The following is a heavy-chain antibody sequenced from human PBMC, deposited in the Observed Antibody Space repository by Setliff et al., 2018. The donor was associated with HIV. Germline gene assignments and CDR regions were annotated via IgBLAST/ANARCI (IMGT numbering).Heavy chain of an antibody. D-gene: IGHD6-13*01. Sequence: PSETLSLTCTVSGGSINSGSDYWAWIRQPAGKPLEWVGHIHTNGYANYNPSLRSRVTIALDTPKNQFSLKLDSVTAADTAIYYCARQSTVAAAGFDFWGQGTLVTVSS. V-gene: IGHV4-61*09. CDR1: GGSINSGSDY. CDR2: IHTNGYA. CDR3: ARQSTVAAAGFDF. J-gene: IGHJ4*02.